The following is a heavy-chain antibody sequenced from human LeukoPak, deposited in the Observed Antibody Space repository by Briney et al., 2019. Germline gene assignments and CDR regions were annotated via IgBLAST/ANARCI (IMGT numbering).Heavy chain of an antibody. J-gene: IGHJ4*02. Sequence: GGSLRLSCAASGFTFSSYEMNWVRQAPGKGLEGVSYISSSGSTIYYADSVKGRFTISRDNASNSLYLQMNSLRADDTAVYYCARGVYDSSGYFYYWGQGTLVTVSS. CDR2: ISSSGSTI. CDR1: GFTFSSYE. V-gene: IGHV3-48*03. CDR3: ARGVYDSSGYFYY. D-gene: IGHD3-22*01.